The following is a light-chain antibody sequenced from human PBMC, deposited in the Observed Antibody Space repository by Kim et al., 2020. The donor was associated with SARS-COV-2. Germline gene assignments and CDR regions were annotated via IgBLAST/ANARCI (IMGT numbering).Light chain of an antibody. J-gene: IGKJ4*01. CDR3: QQYNTYPLT. CDR1: QSISGD. Sequence: DIQMTQSPSTLSASVGDRVTITCRASQSISGDLAWYQQKPGKVPNFLIYQASSLKSEVPSRFSGSGSGTEFTLTISSLQPDGSATYYCQQYNTYPLTFGGRTQVDIK. V-gene: IGKV1-5*03. CDR2: QAS.